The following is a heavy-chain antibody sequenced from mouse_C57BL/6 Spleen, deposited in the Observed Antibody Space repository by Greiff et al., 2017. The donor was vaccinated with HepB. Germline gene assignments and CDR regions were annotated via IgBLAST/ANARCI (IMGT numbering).Heavy chain of an antibody. V-gene: IGHV1-74*01. CDR3: AIPTMVTYFDY. CDR2: IHPSDSDT. CDR1: GYTFTSYW. D-gene: IGHD2-9*01. J-gene: IGHJ2*01. Sequence: QVQLKQPGAELVKPGASVKVSCKASGYTFTSYWMHWVKQRPGQGLEWIGRIHPSDSDTNYNQKFKGKATLTVDKSSSTAYMQLSSLTSEDSAVYYCAIPTMVTYFDYWGQGTTLTVSS.